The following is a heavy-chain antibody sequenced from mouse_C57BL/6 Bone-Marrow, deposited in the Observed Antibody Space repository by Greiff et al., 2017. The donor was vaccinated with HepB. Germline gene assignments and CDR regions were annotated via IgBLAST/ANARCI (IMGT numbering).Heavy chain of an antibody. D-gene: IGHD1-1*01. V-gene: IGHV1-81*01. CDR1: GYTFTSYG. J-gene: IGHJ2*01. Sequence: VMLVESGAELARPGASVKLSCKASGYTFTSYGISWVKQRTGQGLEWIGEIYPRSGNTYYNEKFKGKATLTADKSSSTAYMELRSLTSEDSAVYFCARRENYYGKGYWGQGTTLTVSS. CDR2: IYPRSGNT. CDR3: ARRENYYGKGY.